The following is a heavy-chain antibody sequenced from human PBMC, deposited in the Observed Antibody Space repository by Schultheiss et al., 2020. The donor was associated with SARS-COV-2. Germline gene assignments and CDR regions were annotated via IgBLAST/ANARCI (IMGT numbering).Heavy chain of an antibody. V-gene: IGHV3-48*01. CDR1: GFTVSSNY. Sequence: AGSLRLSCAASGFTVSSNYMSWVRQAPGKGLEWLSYVWTSGSGTTTYYADSVKGRFTISRDNAKNSLYLQMNSLRAEDSAVYYCVRDHRYAFDIWGQGTMVTVSS. CDR2: VWTSGSGTTT. J-gene: IGHJ3*02. CDR3: VRDHRYAFDI.